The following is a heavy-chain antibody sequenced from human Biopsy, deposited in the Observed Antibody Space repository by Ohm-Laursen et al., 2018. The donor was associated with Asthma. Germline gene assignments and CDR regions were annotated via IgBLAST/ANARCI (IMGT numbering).Heavy chain of an antibody. J-gene: IGHJ6*02. D-gene: IGHD4-23*01. CDR1: GGSFDTYA. CDR3: ARAIHGGNSDRLDFYYYGLDI. V-gene: IGHV1-69*13. Sequence: VKISCKASGGSFDTYAISWLRQAPGQGLEWMGGILPIFGTADYAQKFQARVTISADESTSTVYMELSSLRSEDTAVYYCARAIHGGNSDRLDFYYYGLDIWGQGTTVTVSS. CDR2: ILPIFGTA.